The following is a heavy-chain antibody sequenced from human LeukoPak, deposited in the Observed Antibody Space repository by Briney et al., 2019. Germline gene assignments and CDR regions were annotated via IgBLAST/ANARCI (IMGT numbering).Heavy chain of an antibody. CDR3: AREVTMVRGVTNWFDP. Sequence: SETLSLTCTVSGGSISSYYWGWIRQPPGKGLEWIGSIYYSGSTYYNPSLKSRVTISVDTSKNQFSLKLSSVTAADTAVYYCAREVTMVRGVTNWFDPWGQGTLVTVSS. D-gene: IGHD3-10*01. CDR1: GGSISSYY. J-gene: IGHJ5*02. CDR2: IYYSGST. V-gene: IGHV4-39*07.